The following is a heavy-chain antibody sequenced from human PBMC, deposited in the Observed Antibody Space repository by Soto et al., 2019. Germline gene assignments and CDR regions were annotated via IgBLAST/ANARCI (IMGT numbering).Heavy chain of an antibody. CDR3: ARARGGYGTLDY. Sequence: EVQLVESGGGLVKPGGSLRLSCAASGFTFSSYSMNWVRQAPGKGLEWVSSISSSSSYIYYADSVKGRFTISRDNAKNSLYLQMNSLRAEDTAVYYCARARGGYGTLDYWGQGTLVTVSS. V-gene: IGHV3-21*01. CDR1: GFTFSSYS. D-gene: IGHD4-17*01. J-gene: IGHJ4*02. CDR2: ISSSSSYI.